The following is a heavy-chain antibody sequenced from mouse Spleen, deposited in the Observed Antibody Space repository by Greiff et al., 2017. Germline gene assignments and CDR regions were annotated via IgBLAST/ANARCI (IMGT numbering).Heavy chain of an antibody. V-gene: IGHV1-55*01. CDR2: IYPGSGST. CDR3: ARDTTATREFAY. D-gene: IGHD1-2*01. CDR1: GYTFTSYW. J-gene: IGHJ3*01. Sequence: VQLQQPGAELVKPGASVKMSCKASGYTFTSYWITWVKQRPGQGLEWIGDIYPGSGSTNYNEKFKSKATLTVDTSSSTAYMQLSSLTSEDSAVYYCARDTTATREFAYWGQGTLVTVSA.